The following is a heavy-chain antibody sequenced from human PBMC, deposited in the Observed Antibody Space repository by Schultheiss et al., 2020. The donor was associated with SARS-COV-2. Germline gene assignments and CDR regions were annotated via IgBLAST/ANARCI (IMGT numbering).Heavy chain of an antibody. D-gene: IGHD4/OR15-4a*01. CDR1: GGSFSGYY. Sequence: TLSLTCAVYGGSFSGYYWSWIRQPAGKALEWLALIDWDDDKYYSTSLKTRLTISKDTSKNQVVLTMTNMDPVDTATYYCARSRALFGMDVWGQGTTVTVSS. CDR2: IDWDDDK. V-gene: IGHV2-70*01. J-gene: IGHJ6*02. CDR3: ARSRALFGMDV.